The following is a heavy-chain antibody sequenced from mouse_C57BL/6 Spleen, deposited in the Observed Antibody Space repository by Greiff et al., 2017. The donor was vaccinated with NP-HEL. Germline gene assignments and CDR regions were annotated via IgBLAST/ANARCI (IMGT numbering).Heavy chain of an antibody. J-gene: IGHJ4*01. CDR2: ILPGSGST. D-gene: IGHD2-4*01. CDR3: ARINTYYDSPDYAMDY. CDR1: GYTFTGYW. Sequence: VQLQQSGAELMQPGASVKLSCKATGYTFTGYWIEWVKQWPGHGLEWIGVILPGSGSTYYNEKFKGKATFTDDTYSNTAYMQLISMTNADSAIYYCARINTYYDSPDYAMDYWGQGTSVTVSS. V-gene: IGHV1-9*01.